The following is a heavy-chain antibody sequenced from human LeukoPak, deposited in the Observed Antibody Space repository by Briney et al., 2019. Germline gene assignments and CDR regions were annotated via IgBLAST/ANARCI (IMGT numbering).Heavy chain of an antibody. CDR3: ARMYYYNNNENWFDS. Sequence: PSETLSLTCTVSGGSISSHYWSWIRQPPGKGLEWIGYIYYSGISNYNPSLKRRVTISVDTSKNQFSLKLISVTAADTAVYYCARMYYYNNNENWFDSWGQGTLVTVSS. J-gene: IGHJ5*01. V-gene: IGHV4-59*11. CDR1: GGSISSHY. D-gene: IGHD3-10*01. CDR2: IYYSGIS.